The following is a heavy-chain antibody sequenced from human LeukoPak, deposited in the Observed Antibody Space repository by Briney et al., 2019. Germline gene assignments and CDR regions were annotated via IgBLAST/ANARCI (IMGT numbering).Heavy chain of an antibody. Sequence: GGSLRLSCAASGFTFSSCALHWVRQAPGKGLQWVARISHDGTNKYYADSVKGRFTISRDNSKNTLYLQMSSLGAQDTAVYYCARDGNYYGSGSPFGHWGQGTLVTVSS. CDR2: ISHDGTNK. V-gene: IGHV3-30*04. D-gene: IGHD3-10*01. J-gene: IGHJ4*02. CDR1: GFTFSSCA. CDR3: ARDGNYYGSGSPFGH.